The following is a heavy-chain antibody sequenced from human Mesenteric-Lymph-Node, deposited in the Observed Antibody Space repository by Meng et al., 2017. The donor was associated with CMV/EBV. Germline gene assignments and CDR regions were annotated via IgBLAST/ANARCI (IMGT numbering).Heavy chain of an antibody. J-gene: IGHJ3*02. V-gene: IGHV3-53*01. CDR3: ARTIVGPTSDAFDI. D-gene: IGHD1-26*01. CDR2: IYSGGST. Sequence: GGSLRLSCAASGFTVSSNYMSWVRQAPGKGLEWVSVIYSGGSTYYADSVKDRFTISRDNSKNTLYLQMNSLRAEDTAVYYCARTIVGPTSDAFDIWGQGTMVTVSS. CDR1: GFTVSSNY.